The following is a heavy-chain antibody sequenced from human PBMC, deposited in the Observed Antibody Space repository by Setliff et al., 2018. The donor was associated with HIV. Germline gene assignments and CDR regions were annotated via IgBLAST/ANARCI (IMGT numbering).Heavy chain of an antibody. CDR1: GYTFTTYD. CDR3: ARDRFCSRGSCYEPNWFDP. V-gene: IGHV1-8*02. J-gene: IGHJ5*02. CDR2: MNPNSGNT. Sequence: GASVKVSCKASGYTFTTYDINWVRQAAGQGLEWMGWMNPNSGNTGYAQRFQGRLTMTRNTSISTAYMELNSLMSEDTAVYYCARDRFCSRGSCYEPNWFDPWGQGTLVTVSS. D-gene: IGHD2-15*01.